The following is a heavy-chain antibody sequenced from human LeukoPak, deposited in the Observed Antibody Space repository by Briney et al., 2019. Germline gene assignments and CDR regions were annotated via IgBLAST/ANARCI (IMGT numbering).Heavy chain of an antibody. CDR3: TAPHYDFWSGYAEDYYYMDV. V-gene: IGHV3-15*01. CDR1: GFTFSNAW. Sequence: GGSLRLSRAASGFTFSNAWMSWVRQAPGKGLEWVGRIKSKTDGGTTDYAAPVKGRFTISRDDSKNTLYLQMNSLKTEDTAVYYCTAPHYDFWSGYAEDYYYMDVWGKGTTVTVSS. J-gene: IGHJ6*03. D-gene: IGHD3-3*01. CDR2: IKSKTDGGTT.